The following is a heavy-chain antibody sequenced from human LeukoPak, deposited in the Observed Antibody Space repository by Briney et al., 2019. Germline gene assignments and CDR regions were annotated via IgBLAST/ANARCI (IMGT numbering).Heavy chain of an antibody. CDR2: INLDGSQK. CDR3: ARKRPNYFDY. CDR1: GFSFSNYW. V-gene: IGHV3-7*01. Sequence: GESLRLSCAASGFSFSNYWFHWVRQAPGKGPEWVANINLDGSQKYYVDSVKGRFTISRDNAENSLYLQMNSLRAEDTALYYCARKRPNYFDYWGQGTLVTVSS. J-gene: IGHJ4*02.